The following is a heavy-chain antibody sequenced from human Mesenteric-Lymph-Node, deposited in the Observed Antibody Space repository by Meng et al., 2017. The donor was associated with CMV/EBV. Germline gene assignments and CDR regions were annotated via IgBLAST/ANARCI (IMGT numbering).Heavy chain of an antibody. CDR2: IRLDGSKE. V-gene: IGHV3-30*02. Sequence: GESLKISCAASGFTFSNYGMHWVRQAPGKGLEWVAFIRLDGSKEYYADPVKGRFTISRDNSKSTLYLQMNSLRAEDTAVYYCARTRSKVRDYYYYYGMDVWGQGTTVTVSS. CDR3: ARTRSKVRDYYYYYGMDV. J-gene: IGHJ6*02. CDR1: GFTFSNYG. D-gene: IGHD3-10*01.